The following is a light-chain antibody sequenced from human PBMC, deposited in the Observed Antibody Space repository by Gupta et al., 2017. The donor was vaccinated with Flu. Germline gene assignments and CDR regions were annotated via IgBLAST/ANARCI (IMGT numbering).Light chain of an antibody. Sequence: SPRRLIYKVSNRDSGIPNRFSGRGSGTYFTMKISRVEADDVGVYYCMQGKPWPGTFGQGTKVEIK. CDR2: KVS. J-gene: IGKJ1*01. CDR3: MQGKPWPGT. V-gene: IGKV2-30*01.